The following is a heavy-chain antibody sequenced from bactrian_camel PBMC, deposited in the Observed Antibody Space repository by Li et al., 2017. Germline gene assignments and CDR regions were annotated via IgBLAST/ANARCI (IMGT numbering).Heavy chain of an antibody. CDR3: AARTHFSAARGPWDDFGF. J-gene: IGHJ6*01. Sequence: GGGSVQAGESLTLSCALSGFTFSNYYLSWVRQAPGKEREEVAFIDSDGSTSYADSVKGRFTISKDNAKNTLYLQMNSLKPEDTAMYYCAARTHFSAARGPWDDFGFWGQGTQVTVS. CDR2: IDSDGST. CDR1: GFTFSNYY. V-gene: IGHV3S10*01.